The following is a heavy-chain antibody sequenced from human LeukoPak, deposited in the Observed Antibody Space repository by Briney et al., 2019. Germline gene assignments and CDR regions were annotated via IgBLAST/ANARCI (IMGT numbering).Heavy chain of an antibody. CDR3: ARVSSGYYYYYYFYTDV. Sequence: SETLSLTCAVYGGSFSGYYWSWIRQPPGKGLVWIGEINHSGSTNYNPSLKSRVTISVDTSKNQFSLKLGSVTAADTAVYYCARVSSGYYYYYYFYTDVWGKGTTVTVSS. CDR1: GGSFSGYY. D-gene: IGHD3-22*01. V-gene: IGHV4-34*01. J-gene: IGHJ6*03. CDR2: INHSGST.